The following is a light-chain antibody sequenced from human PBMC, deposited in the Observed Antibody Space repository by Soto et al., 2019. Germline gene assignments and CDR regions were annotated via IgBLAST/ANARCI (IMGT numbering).Light chain of an antibody. J-gene: IGLJ2*01. CDR3: QSYDNSLSGVV. CDR2: DND. V-gene: IGLV1-40*01. CDR1: SSNIGAGFD. Sequence: QSVLTQPPSVSGAPGQRIIISCTGSSSNIGAGFDVHWYQHLRGTAPKLLVYDNDNRPSGLPARFSDSRSGTSASLAITSLQADDEADYYCQSYDNSLSGVVFGGGTKLTVL.